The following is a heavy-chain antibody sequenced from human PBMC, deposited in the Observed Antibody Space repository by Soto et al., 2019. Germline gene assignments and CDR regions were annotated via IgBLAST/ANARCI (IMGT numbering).Heavy chain of an antibody. J-gene: IGHJ3*01. D-gene: IGHD2-21*02. Sequence: QVQLVQSGAEVKKPGASVKVSCKASGYSFTSYDMNWVRQAPGQGLEWMGWVNPNSGDTDYAQKFQDRVTMTTDTSIRTAYMELSSLRSEDTAVYYCARVSFSAPVTGAEIFDFWGQGTMVTVSS. V-gene: IGHV1-8*01. CDR1: GYSFTSYD. CDR2: VNPNSGDT. CDR3: ARVSFSAPVTGAEIFDF.